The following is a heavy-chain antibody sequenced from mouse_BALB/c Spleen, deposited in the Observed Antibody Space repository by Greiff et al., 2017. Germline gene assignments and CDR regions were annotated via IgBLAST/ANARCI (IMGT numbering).Heavy chain of an antibody. CDR1: GYTFTSYT. D-gene: IGHD2-10*02. J-gene: IGHJ3*01. Sequence: VQLVESGAELARPGASVKMSCKASGYTFTSYTMHWVKQRPGQGLEWIGYINPSSGYTNYNQKFKDKATLTADKSSSTAYMQLSSLTSEDSAVYYCARWQYGEAYWGQGTLVTVSA. CDR2: INPSSGYT. V-gene: IGHV1-4*01. CDR3: ARWQYGEAY.